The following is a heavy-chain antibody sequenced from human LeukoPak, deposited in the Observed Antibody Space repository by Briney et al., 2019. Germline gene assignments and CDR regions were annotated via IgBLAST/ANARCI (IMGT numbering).Heavy chain of an antibody. CDR3: ARGGTFGVDISDY. CDR2: ISSSSRNT. CDR1: GFTFSTYS. J-gene: IGHJ4*02. Sequence: GGSLRLSCAVSGFTFSTYSMTWVRQAPGKGLEWVSSISSSSRNTYYADSVRGRFTISRDNAKNSPYLQMNSLRAEDTAVYYCARGGTFGVDISDYWGQGTLVTVSS. V-gene: IGHV3-21*01. D-gene: IGHD3-3*01.